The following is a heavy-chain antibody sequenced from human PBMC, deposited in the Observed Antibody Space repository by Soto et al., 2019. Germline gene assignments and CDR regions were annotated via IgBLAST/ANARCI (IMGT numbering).Heavy chain of an antibody. V-gene: IGHV1-69*01. CDR2: IIPIFGKA. Sequence: KGSRKASGGTLPSYSFHRVRQAPGQGLEWMGGIIPIFGKANYAQKFQGRVTITADESTSTAYMELSSLRSEDTAAYYCASDVDTAMAWGQGTLVTVSS. J-gene: IGHJ5*02. CDR1: GGTLPSYS. CDR3: ASDVDTAMA. D-gene: IGHD5-18*01.